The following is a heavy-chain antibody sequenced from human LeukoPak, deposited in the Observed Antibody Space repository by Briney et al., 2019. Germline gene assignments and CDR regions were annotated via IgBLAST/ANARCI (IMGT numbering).Heavy chain of an antibody. J-gene: IGHJ4*02. CDR1: GFTFSSYG. V-gene: IGHV3-23*01. CDR2: ISGSGGST. Sequence: GGSLRLSCAASGFTFSSYGMSWVRQAPGKGLEWVSAISGSGGSTYYADSVKGRFTISRDNSKNTLYLQMNSLRAEDTAVYYCAKRGGGYYSSSWYVGIVDYWGQGTLVTVSS. D-gene: IGHD6-13*01. CDR3: AKRGGGYYSSSWYVGIVDY.